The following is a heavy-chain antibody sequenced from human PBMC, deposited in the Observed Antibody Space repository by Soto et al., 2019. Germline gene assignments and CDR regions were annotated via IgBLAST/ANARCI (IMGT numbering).Heavy chain of an antibody. J-gene: IGHJ4*02. CDR2: IYYSGST. CDR1: GGSISSYY. V-gene: IGHV4-59*08. CDR3: ARHFGHSVVSPFDY. Sequence: SETLSLTCTVSGGSISSYYWSWIRQPPGKGLEWIGYIYYSGSTNYNPSLKSRVTISVDTSKNQFSLKLSSVTAADTAVYYCARHFGHSVVSPFDYWGQGTLVTVSS. D-gene: IGHD2-15*01.